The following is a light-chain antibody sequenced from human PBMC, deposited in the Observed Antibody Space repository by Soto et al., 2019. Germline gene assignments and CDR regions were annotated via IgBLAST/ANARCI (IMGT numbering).Light chain of an antibody. J-gene: IGLJ2*01. CDR3: CSYAGSSTFVV. V-gene: IGLV2-23*02. CDR1: SSDVGSYNL. CDR2: EVS. Sequence: QSALTQPASVSGSPGQSITISCTGTSSDVGSYNLVSWYQQHPGKAPKLMIYEVSKRPSGVSNRFSGSKSGNTASLPISGVQAADEADYYCCSYAGSSTFVVFGGGTKLTVL.